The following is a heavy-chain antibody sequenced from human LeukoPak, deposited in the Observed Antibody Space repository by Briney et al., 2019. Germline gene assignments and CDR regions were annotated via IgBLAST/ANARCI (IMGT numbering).Heavy chain of an antibody. CDR2: ITSDSVTM. D-gene: IGHD4-11*01. J-gene: IGHJ5*02. V-gene: IGHV3-48*01. CDR3: ARVALRPIDYSNPEFDP. Sequence: GGSLRLSCTASGFTFSSYGMIWVRQAPGQGLEWVSYITSDSVTMFYADSVKGRFTASRDNAENSMYLQMNSLRAEDTAVYYCARVALRPIDYSNPEFDPWGQGTLVTVSS. CDR1: GFTFSSYG.